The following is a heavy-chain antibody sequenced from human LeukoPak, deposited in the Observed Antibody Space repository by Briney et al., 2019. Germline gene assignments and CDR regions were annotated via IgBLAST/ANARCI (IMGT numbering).Heavy chain of an antibody. D-gene: IGHD2-15*01. J-gene: IGHJ4*02. Sequence: GGSLRLSCAVSGFFFSNSGMHWVRQAPGKRLEWVAILPYDGNNEYYADSVKGRFTASRDNSENTLYLQMNSLRSEDTAVYYCAKDGLYCTGGSCYNLLNSWGQGTLVTVSS. CDR1: GFFFSNSG. CDR3: AKDGLYCTGGSCYNLLNS. CDR2: LPYDGNNE. V-gene: IGHV3-30*18.